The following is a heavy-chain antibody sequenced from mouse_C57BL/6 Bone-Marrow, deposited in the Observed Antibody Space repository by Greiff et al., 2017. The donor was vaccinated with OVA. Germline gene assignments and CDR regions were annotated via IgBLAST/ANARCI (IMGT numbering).Heavy chain of an antibody. CDR3: ARRNALDY. Sequence: QVQLQQPGAELVKPGASVKLSCKASGYTFTSYWMQWVKQRPGQGLEWIGEIDPSDSYTNYNQKFKGKATLTVDTSSSTAYMQLSSLTSEDSAVSYCARRNALDYWGQGTTLTVSA. CDR1: GYTFTSYW. V-gene: IGHV1-50*01. J-gene: IGHJ2*01. CDR2: IDPSDSYT.